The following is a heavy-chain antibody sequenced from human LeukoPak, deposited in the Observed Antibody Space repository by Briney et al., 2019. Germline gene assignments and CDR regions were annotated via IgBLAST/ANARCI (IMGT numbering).Heavy chain of an antibody. CDR2: IYDSGST. CDR3: ARDYYDSGGYGGYYFDY. D-gene: IGHD3-22*01. J-gene: IGHJ4*02. CDR1: GGSIRSSYYY. V-gene: IGHV4-39*01. Sequence: SETLSLTCTVSGGSIRSSYYYWGWIRQPPGKGLEWIGSIYDSGSTYYNPSLKSRVTISVDTSKNQFSLKLNSVTAADTAVYYCARDYYDSGGYGGYYFDYWGQGTLVTVSS.